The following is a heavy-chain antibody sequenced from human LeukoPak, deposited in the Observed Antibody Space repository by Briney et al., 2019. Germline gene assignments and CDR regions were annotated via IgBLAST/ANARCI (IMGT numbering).Heavy chain of an antibody. J-gene: IGHJ4*02. D-gene: IGHD3-22*01. CDR2: INHSGST. CDR3: ARAGGNYYDSSEFDY. Sequence: PLETLSLTCAVYGGSFSGYYWSWIRQPPGKGLEWIGEINHSGSTNYNPSLKSRVTISVDTSKNQFSLKLSSVTAEDTAVYYCARAGGNYYDSSEFDYWGQGTLVTVSS. CDR1: GGSFSGYY. V-gene: IGHV4-34*01.